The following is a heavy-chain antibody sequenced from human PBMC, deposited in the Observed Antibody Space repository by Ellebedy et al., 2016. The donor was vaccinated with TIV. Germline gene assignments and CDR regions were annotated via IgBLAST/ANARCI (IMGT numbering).Heavy chain of an antibody. D-gene: IGHD1-26*01. CDR1: GASINNYC. J-gene: IGHJ4*02. V-gene: IGHV4-59*08. Sequence: SETLSLTCTVSGASINNYCWSWIRQPPGKGLEWIAYISFSGSANYSPSLKSPVTISVDTSKNHFSLRLTSVTAADTAVYYCARHAFHERPLWEIDYWGQGTLVTVSS. CDR2: ISFSGSA. CDR3: ARHAFHERPLWEIDY.